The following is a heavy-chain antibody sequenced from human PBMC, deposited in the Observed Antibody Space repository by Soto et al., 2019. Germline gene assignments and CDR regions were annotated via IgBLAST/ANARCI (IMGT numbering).Heavy chain of an antibody. CDR1: GGTFSSYA. D-gene: IGHD3-10*01. CDR2: IIPIFGTA. CDR3: ASPTMDYYYYYGMDV. V-gene: IGHV1-69*14. J-gene: IGHJ6*02. Sequence: QVQLVQSGAEVKKPGSSVKVSCKASGGTFSSYAISWVRQAPGQGLEWMGGIIPIFGTANYAQKFQGRVTITADKSTSTAYMELSSLRSDDTAVYYCASPTMDYYYYYGMDVWGQGTSVTVSS.